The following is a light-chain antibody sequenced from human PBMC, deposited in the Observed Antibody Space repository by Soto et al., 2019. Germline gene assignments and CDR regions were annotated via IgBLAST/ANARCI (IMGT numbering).Light chain of an antibody. CDR2: GAS. CDR3: QQYGSSPPSYT. CDR1: QSVSSSY. V-gene: IGKV3-20*01. J-gene: IGKJ2*01. Sequence: EIVLTQPPGTLSLSPGERATLSCRASQSVSSSYLAWYQQKPGQAARLLIYGASSRATGIPDRFSGSGSGTDFTLTISRLEPEDFAVYYCQQYGSSPPSYTFGQGTKLEIK.